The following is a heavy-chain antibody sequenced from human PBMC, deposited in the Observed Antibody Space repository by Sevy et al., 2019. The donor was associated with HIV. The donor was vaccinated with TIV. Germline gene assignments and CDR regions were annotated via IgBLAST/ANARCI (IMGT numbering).Heavy chain of an antibody. V-gene: IGHV3-73*01. D-gene: IGHD1-26*01. Sequence: GGSLRLSCAASGFTFSGSAMHWVRQASGKGLEWVGRIRMKANAYATSYATSVKGRFTVSRDDSKNTGYLQMNNLKTEDTALYYCAYSGSSSEGYYFDYWGQGTLVTVSS. CDR2: IRMKANAYAT. CDR1: GFTFSGSA. J-gene: IGHJ4*02. CDR3: AYSGSSSEGYYFDY.